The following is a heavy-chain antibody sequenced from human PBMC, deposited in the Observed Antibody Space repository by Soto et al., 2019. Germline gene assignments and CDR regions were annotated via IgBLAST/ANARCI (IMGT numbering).Heavy chain of an antibody. D-gene: IGHD3-10*01. CDR2: INHRGGL. J-gene: IGHJ6*04. CDR3: AREPPQRQGRNMAV. Sequence: TSETLSLASTVTGGSMLSGDQYWTWIRHRPGEGLEWFGYINHRGGLYCSPPLKVRVSMSVYTSKNQLPLNLSSVTAADTAVYFCAREPPQRQGRNMAVWGKGTPVPVSS. V-gene: IGHV4-31*03. CDR1: GGSMLSGDQY.